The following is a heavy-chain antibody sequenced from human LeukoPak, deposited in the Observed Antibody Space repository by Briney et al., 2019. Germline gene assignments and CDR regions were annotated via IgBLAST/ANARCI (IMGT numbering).Heavy chain of an antibody. CDR2: INPNSGGT. D-gene: IGHD6-13*01. V-gene: IGHV1-2*02. Sequence: GASVKVSCKASGYTFTGYYMHWVRQAPGQGLEWMGWINPNSGGTNYAQKFQGRVTMTRDTSISTAYMELSRLRSEDTAVYYCATDLAIAAAGTGTTRDYWGQGTLVTVSS. CDR1: GYTFTGYY. CDR3: ATDLAIAAAGTGTTRDY. J-gene: IGHJ4*02.